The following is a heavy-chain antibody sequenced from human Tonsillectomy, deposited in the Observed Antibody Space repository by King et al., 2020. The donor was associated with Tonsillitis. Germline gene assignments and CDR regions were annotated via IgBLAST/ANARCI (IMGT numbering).Heavy chain of an antibody. Sequence: GQLVQSGAEVKKPGASVKVSCKASGYTFTSYYMHWVRQAPGQGLEWMGIINPSGGSTSYAQKFQGRVTMTRDTSTSTVYMELSSLRSEDTAVYYCARDRSIVVVTADAFDIWGQGTMVTVSS. CDR3: ARDRSIVVVTADAFDI. CDR1: GYTFTSYY. J-gene: IGHJ3*02. V-gene: IGHV1-46*01. D-gene: IGHD2-21*02. CDR2: INPSGGST.